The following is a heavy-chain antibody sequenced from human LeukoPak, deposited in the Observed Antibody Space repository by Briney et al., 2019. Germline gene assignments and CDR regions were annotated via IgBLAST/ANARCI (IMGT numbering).Heavy chain of an antibody. Sequence: GGSLRLSCAASGFTFSSFAMHWVRQAPGKGLEWVAIISYDGSNKYYADSVKGRFTLSRDNSKNTLYLQMNSLRAEDTAVYYCTKNRADSSSWCFDYWGQGTLVTVSS. CDR3: TKNRADSSSWCFDY. V-gene: IGHV3-30*18. CDR2: ISYDGSNK. CDR1: GFTFSSFA. D-gene: IGHD6-13*01. J-gene: IGHJ4*02.